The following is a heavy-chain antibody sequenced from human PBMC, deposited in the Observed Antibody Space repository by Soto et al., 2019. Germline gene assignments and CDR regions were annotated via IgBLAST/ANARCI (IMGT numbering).Heavy chain of an antibody. D-gene: IGHD3-10*01. Sequence: QVQLVESGGGVVQPGGSLRLSCATSGFTFSDSDMHWVRQAPGKGLEWVAVIWSDGSDKSYADSVEGRFTISRDNSKKTRSLKMNSLRAEDTGVIYCVGSNRYYRPAGWGGGFDYWGQGTLVTVSS. V-gene: IGHV3-33*01. CDR1: GFTFSDSD. CDR2: IWSDGSDK. CDR3: VGSNRYYRPAGWGGGFDY. J-gene: IGHJ4*02.